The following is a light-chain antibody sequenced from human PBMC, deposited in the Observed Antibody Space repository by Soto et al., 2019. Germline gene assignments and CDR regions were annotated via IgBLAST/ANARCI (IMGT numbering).Light chain of an antibody. CDR3: QQRSNWIT. CDR2: DTS. V-gene: IGKV3-11*01. Sequence: PGARATLPCSASQSVTSNLAWYQQKPGQAPRLLIYDTSYRATGIPASFSGSGSGTDFTLTISSLEPEDFAVYYCQQRSNWITFGQGTRLEIK. J-gene: IGKJ5*01. CDR1: QSVTSN.